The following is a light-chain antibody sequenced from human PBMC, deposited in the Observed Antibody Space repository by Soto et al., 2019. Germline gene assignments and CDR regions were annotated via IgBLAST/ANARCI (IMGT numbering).Light chain of an antibody. Sequence: QSVLTQPPSASGTPGQRVTISCSGSRTNIGSNTVSWYQQLPGMAPKLLIYTNNQWPSGVPDRFSGSKSGTSASLAISGLQSEDEADYYCAAWDDSLNAVVFGGGTQLTVL. CDR1: RTNIGSNT. J-gene: IGLJ2*01. CDR2: TNN. CDR3: AAWDDSLNAVV. V-gene: IGLV1-44*01.